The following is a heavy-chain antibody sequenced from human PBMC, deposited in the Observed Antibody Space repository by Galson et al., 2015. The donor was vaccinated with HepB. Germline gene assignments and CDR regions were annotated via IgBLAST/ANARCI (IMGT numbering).Heavy chain of an antibody. J-gene: IGHJ4*02. Sequence: SETLSLTCTVSGGSISSSSYYWGWIRQPPGKGLEWIGSIYYSGSTYYNPSLKSRVTISVDTSKNQFSLKLSSVTAADTAVYYCARLDGETHYFDYWGQGTLVTVSS. CDR3: ARLDGETHYFDY. CDR2: IYYSGST. V-gene: IGHV4-39*01. CDR1: GGSISSSSYY.